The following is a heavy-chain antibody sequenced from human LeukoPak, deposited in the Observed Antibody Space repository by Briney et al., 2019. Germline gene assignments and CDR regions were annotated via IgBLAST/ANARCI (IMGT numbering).Heavy chain of an antibody. V-gene: IGHV4-61*02. D-gene: IGHD5-12*01. Sequence: PSQTLSLTCTVSGGSISSGSYYWSWIRQPAGKGLEWIGRIYTSGSTNYNPSLKSRVTISVDTSKNQFSLRLNSVTAADTAVYYCARDLGYGYYYYGLDVWGQGTTVTVSS. CDR3: ARDLGYGYYYYGLDV. J-gene: IGHJ6*02. CDR2: IYTSGST. CDR1: GGSISSGSYY.